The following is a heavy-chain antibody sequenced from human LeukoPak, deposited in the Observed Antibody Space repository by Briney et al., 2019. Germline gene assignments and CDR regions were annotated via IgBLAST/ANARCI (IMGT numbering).Heavy chain of an antibody. D-gene: IGHD6-6*01. CDR3: ARDRSSSSGRNYFDY. CDR2: ISISSSYI. Sequence: GGSLRLSRAASGFTFSSYSMNWLRQAPGKGLEWVSSISISSSYIYYADSVKGRFTISRDNAKNSLYLQMNSLRAEDTAVYYCARDRSSSSGRNYFDYWGQGTLVTVSS. J-gene: IGHJ4*02. CDR1: GFTFSSYS. V-gene: IGHV3-21*01.